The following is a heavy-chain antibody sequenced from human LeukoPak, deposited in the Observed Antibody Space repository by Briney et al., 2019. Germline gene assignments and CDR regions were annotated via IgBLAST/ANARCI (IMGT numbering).Heavy chain of an antibody. J-gene: IGHJ4*02. V-gene: IGHV3-23*01. CDR3: ARDNWVVVAATRSYYFDY. Sequence: GGSLRLSCAASGFTFSSYAMSWVRQAPGKGLEWVSAISGSGGSTYYADSVKGRFTISRDNAKNSLYLQMNSLRAEDTAVYYCARDNWVVVAATRSYYFDYWGQGTLVTVSS. CDR2: ISGSGGST. D-gene: IGHD2-15*01. CDR1: GFTFSSYA.